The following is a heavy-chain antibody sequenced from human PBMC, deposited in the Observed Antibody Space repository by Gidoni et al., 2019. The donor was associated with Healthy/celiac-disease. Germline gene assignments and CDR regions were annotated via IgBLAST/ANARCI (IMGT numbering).Heavy chain of an antibody. CDR3: ARDVRATRNWFDP. V-gene: IGHV4-4*07. Sequence: HVLLLESGPGLVKPSEPLSLTCTLSGGSISSYYWSWIREPAGKGMEWIGRVYTSGSTNYNPSLKSRVTMSVDTSKNQFSLKLSSVTAADTAVYYCARDVRATRNWFDPWGQGTLVTVSS. J-gene: IGHJ5*02. CDR1: GGSISSYY. CDR2: VYTSGST.